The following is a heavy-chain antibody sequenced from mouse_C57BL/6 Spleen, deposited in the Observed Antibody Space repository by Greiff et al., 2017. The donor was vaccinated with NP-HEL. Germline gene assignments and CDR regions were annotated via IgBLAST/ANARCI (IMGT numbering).Heavy chain of an antibody. CDR1: GYTFTDYY. V-gene: IGHV1-19*01. CDR3: ARSGYKGYFDY. Sequence: VHVKQSGPVLVKPGASVKMSCKASGYTFTDYYMNWVKQSPGKSLEWIGVINPYNGGTSYNQKFKGKATLTVDKSSSTAYMELNSLTSEDSAVYYCARSGYKGYFDYWGQGTTLTVSS. J-gene: IGHJ2*01. D-gene: IGHD1-3*01. CDR2: INPYNGGT.